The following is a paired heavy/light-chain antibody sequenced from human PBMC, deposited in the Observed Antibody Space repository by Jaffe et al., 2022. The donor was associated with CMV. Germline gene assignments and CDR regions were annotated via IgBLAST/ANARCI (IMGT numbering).Heavy chain of an antibody. CDR1: KFILGDYS. CDR3: TRDKFGFINGYRENYAFMDV. CDR2: IRRQLYGGTT. J-gene: IGHJ6*03. Sequence: EVQVEESGGHLVQAGRSLRLSCAESKFILGDYSMSWVRQAPGKGLEWIGSIRRQLYGGTTEYAASVKGRFIISRDDSENIVHLQMNSLKIEDTAVYYCTRDKFGFINGYRENYAFMDVWDSGTAVNVSS. V-gene: IGHV3-49*04. D-gene: IGHD5-18*01.
Light chain of an antibody. V-gene: IGKV3-15*01. Sequence: EIAVTQSPATLSVFPGERATLSCRASETVHTNLAWYQQRPGQAPRLLIFAASTRATGIPARFSGSGSGTEFTLTINSLQSEDFAVYYCQQYNNWPRTFGQGTKVDFK. J-gene: IGKJ1*01. CDR2: AAS. CDR1: ETVHTN. CDR3: QQYNNWPRT.